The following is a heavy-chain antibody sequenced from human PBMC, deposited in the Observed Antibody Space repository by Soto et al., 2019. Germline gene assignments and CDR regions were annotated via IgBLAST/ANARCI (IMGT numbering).Heavy chain of an antibody. CDR1: GFTFSNAW. CDR2: IKSKTDGGTT. CDR3: TTDRRDIVVVPADLS. V-gene: IGHV3-15*07. Sequence: PGGSLRLSCAASGFTFSNAWMNWVRQAPGKGLEWVGRIKSKTDGGTTDYAAPVKGRFTISRDDSKNTLYLQMNSLKTEDTAVYYCTTDRRDIVVVPADLSWGQGTLVTVSS. D-gene: IGHD2-2*01. J-gene: IGHJ4*02.